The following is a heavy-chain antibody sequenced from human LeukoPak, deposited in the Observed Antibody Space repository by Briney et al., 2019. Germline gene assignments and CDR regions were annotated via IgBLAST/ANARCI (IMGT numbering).Heavy chain of an antibody. CDR3: AKDLTLRYSYGSPGNY. CDR2: ISGSGGST. V-gene: IGHV3-23*01. D-gene: IGHD5-18*01. CDR1: GFTFSSYA. J-gene: IGHJ4*02. Sequence: GGSLRLSCAASGFTFSSYAMSWVRQAPGKGLEWVSAISGSGGSTYYADSVKGRFTISRDNSKNTLYLQMNSLRAEDTAVYYCAKDLTLRYSYGSPGNYWGQGTLVTVSS.